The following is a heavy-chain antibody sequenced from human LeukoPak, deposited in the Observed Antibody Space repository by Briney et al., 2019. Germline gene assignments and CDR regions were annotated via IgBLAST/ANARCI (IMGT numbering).Heavy chain of an antibody. Sequence: GGSLRLSCTVSRRLFNGYSMNWVRQDPGKGLAWVAVIQHDGNDKYYADSVRGRFTVSRDNLNNIMYLQMNSLRPDDTGVYCCARIGFGFSYGQGYDYWGQGTLVSVSS. J-gene: IGHJ4*02. D-gene: IGHD5-18*01. CDR2: IQHDGNDK. V-gene: IGHV3-30*04. CDR1: RRLFNGYS. CDR3: ARIGFGFSYGQGYDY.